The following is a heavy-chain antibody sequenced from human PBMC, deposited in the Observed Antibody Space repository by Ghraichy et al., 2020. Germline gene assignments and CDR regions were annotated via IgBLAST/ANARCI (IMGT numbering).Heavy chain of an antibody. CDR1: GFTFSTYS. CDR2: INSGVSLI. Sequence: GESLNISCAASGFTFSTYSMNWVRQAPGKGPEWLSYINSGVSLIYYADSVKGRFTISRDNAKNSLYLQMNSLRAEDTAVYYCARMGSGWTYYFDYWGQGTLLTVSS. D-gene: IGHD6-19*01. J-gene: IGHJ4*02. V-gene: IGHV3-48*01. CDR3: ARMGSGWTYYFDY.